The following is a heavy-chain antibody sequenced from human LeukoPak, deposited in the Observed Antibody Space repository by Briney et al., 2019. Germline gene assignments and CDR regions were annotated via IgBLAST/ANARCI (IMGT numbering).Heavy chain of an antibody. CDR2: ISSSSSYI. V-gene: IGHV3-21*04. J-gene: IGHJ6*03. CDR1: GFTFSSYS. Sequence: GGSLRLSCAASGFTFSSYSMNWVRQAPGKGLEWVSSISSSSSYIYYGDSVKGRFTISRDNAKNSLYLQMNSLRAEDTAVYYCARDPGLTTDYYYMDVWGKGTTVTVSS. D-gene: IGHD1-1*01. CDR3: ARDPGLTTDYYYMDV.